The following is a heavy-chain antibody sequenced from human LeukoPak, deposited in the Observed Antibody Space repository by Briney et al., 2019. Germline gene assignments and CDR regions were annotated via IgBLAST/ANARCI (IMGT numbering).Heavy chain of an antibody. V-gene: IGHV4-39*01. CDR2: IYYSGST. D-gene: IGHD3-22*01. Sequence: SETLSLTCSVSGGSISSSSYYWGWIRQPPGKGLEWIGSIYYSGSTYYNPSLKSRVTISVDTSKNQFSLKLSSVTAADTAVYCCARRSVAYSYDSSGYSPVYYFDYWGQGTLVTVSS. CDR3: ARRSVAYSYDSSGYSPVYYFDY. CDR1: GGSISSSSYY. J-gene: IGHJ4*02.